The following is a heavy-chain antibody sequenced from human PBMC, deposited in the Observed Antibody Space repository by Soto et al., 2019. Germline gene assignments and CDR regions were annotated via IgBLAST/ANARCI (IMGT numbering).Heavy chain of an antibody. V-gene: IGHV3-23*01. CDR1: GFIFSSYA. Sequence: GGSLRLSCAASGFIFSSYAMTWVRQAPGKGLEWVSAISGSGESPFYSDSVKGRLTISRDNSKNTMYLQMNSLRVEDTAVYYCAKAHEITIFGVVPSSPYDCWGQGTLVTVSS. CDR2: ISGSGESP. D-gene: IGHD3-3*01. CDR3: AKAHEITIFGVVPSSPYDC. J-gene: IGHJ4*02.